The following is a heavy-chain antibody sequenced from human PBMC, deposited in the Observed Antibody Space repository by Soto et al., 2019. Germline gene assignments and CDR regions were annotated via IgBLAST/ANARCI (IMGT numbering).Heavy chain of an antibody. CDR2: INPSGGST. V-gene: IGHV1-46*01. CDR3: AKDGRDEWELLGYFDY. CDR1: GYTFTSYY. Sequence: GASVKVSCKASGYTFTSYYMHWVRQAPGQGLEWMGIINPSGGSTSYAQKFQGRVTMTRDTSTSTVYMELNSLRAEDTAVYYCAKDGRDEWELLGYFDYWGQGTLVTVSS. D-gene: IGHD1-26*01. J-gene: IGHJ4*02.